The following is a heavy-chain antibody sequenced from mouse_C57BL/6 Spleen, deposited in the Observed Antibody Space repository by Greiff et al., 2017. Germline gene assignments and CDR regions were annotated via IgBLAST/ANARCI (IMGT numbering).Heavy chain of an antibody. CDR2: INPYNGDT. V-gene: IGHV1-20*01. CDR1: GYSFTGYF. D-gene: IGHD2-1*01. J-gene: IGHJ4*01. CDR3: ARGAMVTTLYYYAMDY. Sequence: EVMLVGSGPELVKPGDSVKISCKASGYSFTGYFMNWVMQSHGKSLEWIGRINPYNGDTFYNQKFKGKATLTVDKSSSTAHMELRSLTSEDSAVYYCARGAMVTTLYYYAMDYWGQGTSVTVSS.